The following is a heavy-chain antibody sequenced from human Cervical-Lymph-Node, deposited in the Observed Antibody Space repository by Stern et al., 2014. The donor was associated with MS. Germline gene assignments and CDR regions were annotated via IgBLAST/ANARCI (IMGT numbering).Heavy chain of an antibody. CDR3: ASAYSSSHYYFDY. V-gene: IGHV3-33*01. Sequence: DQLVEYGGGVVQPGRSLRLSCAASGFSFSRYAMHWVRQAPGKGLEWVALIWYDGSNPYYADSVTGRFTISRDNFKNTLYLQMNSLRAEDTAVYYCASAYSSSHYYFDYWGQGTLVTVSS. D-gene: IGHD6-13*01. J-gene: IGHJ4*02. CDR2: IWYDGSNP. CDR1: GFSFSRYA.